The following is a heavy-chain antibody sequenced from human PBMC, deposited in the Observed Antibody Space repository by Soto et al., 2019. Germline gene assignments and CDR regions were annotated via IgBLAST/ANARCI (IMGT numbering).Heavy chain of an antibody. V-gene: IGHV3-23*01. J-gene: IGHJ5*02. CDR2: ISGSGGST. CDR3: AKDSGSYSYSSEPLGFPLTQTFDP. Sequence: GGSLRLSCAASGFTFSSYAMSWVRQAPGKGLEWVSAISGSGGSTYYADSVKGRFTISRDNSKNTLYLQMNSLRAEDTAVYYCAKDSGSYSYSSEPLGFPLTQTFDPWGQGTLVTVSS. D-gene: IGHD1-26*01. CDR1: GFTFSSYA.